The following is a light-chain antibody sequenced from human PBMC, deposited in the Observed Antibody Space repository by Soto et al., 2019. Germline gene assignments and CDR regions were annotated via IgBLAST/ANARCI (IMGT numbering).Light chain of an antibody. V-gene: IGLV2-14*01. CDR2: EVS. CDR1: SSDVGGYNY. Sequence: VLTQPASVSGSPGQSITISCTGTSSDVGGYNYVSWYQQHPGKAPKLMIYEVSNRPSGVSNRFSGSKSGNTASLTISGLQAEDEADYYCSSYTSSSTLLVFGTGTKVTAL. CDR3: SSYTSSSTLLV. J-gene: IGLJ1*01.